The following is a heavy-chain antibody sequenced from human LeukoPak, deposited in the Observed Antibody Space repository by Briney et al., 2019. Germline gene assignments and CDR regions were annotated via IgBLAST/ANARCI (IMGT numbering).Heavy chain of an antibody. CDR1: GFTFSGFA. D-gene: IGHD2-21*02. J-gene: IGHJ4*02. Sequence: TGGSLRLSCAASGFTFSGFAMTWVRQAPGKGLEWVSTISASGSGIDYTDSVKGRFTISRNNSKNTLYLQMSSLRAEDTAIYYCAKGLRSSDYWGQGTLVTVSS. V-gene: IGHV3-23*01. CDR3: AKGLRSSDY. CDR2: ISASGSGI.